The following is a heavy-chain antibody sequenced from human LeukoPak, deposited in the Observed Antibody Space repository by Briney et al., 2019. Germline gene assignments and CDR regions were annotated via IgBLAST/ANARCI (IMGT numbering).Heavy chain of an antibody. D-gene: IGHD3-9*01. J-gene: IGHJ4*02. V-gene: IGHV4-38-2*02. CDR3: ARSSLVLRYFD. Sequence: PSETLSLTCTVSGYSISSGYYWSWIRQPPGKGLEWIGEINHSGSTNYNPSLKSRVTISVDTSKSQFSLKLSSVTAADTAVYYCARSSLVLRYFDWGQGTLVTVSS. CDR1: GYSISSGYY. CDR2: INHSGST.